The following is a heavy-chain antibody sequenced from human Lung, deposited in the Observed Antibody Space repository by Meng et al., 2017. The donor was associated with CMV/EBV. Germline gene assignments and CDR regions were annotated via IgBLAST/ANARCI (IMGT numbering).Heavy chain of an antibody. CDR1: GFSLSISRLA. Sequence: SGPXLVXPTQTLTLTCTFSGFSLSISRLAVGWIRQPPGKALECLGIIYWNDDKRYSPSLKSRLTITKDTSKNQVVLTMTNMDPADTATYYCAHARYSSFYYFNYGXQKTXVTVSS. CDR2: IYWNDDK. CDR3: AHARYSSFYYFNY. J-gene: IGHJ4*02. D-gene: IGHD6-13*01. V-gene: IGHV2-5*01.